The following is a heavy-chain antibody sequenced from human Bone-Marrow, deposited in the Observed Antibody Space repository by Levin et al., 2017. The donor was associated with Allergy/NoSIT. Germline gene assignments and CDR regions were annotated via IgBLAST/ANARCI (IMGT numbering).Heavy chain of an antibody. CDR3: ASQRGYCSGGSGSWFDP. CDR1: GGSISSYY. D-gene: IGHD2-15*01. J-gene: IGHJ5*02. V-gene: IGHV4-59*08. Sequence: SQTLSLTCTVSGGSISSYYWSWIRQPPGKGLEWIGYIYYSGSTNYNPSLKSRVTISVDTSKNQFSLKLSSVTAADTAVYYCASQRGYCSGGSGSWFDPWGQGTLVTVSS. CDR2: IYYSGST.